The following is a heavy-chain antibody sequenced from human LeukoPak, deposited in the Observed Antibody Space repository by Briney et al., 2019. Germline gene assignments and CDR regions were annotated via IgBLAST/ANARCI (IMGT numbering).Heavy chain of an antibody. D-gene: IGHD3-22*01. V-gene: IGHV1-18*04. CDR3: AREDYYYDSSGYPDYYFDY. CDR1: GYTFTSYG. CDR2: ISAYNGNT. J-gene: IGHJ4*02. Sequence: ASVKVSCKASGYTFTSYGISWVRQAPGQGLEWMGWISAYNGNTNYAQKLQGRVTMTTDTSPSTAYMELRSLRSDDTAVYYCAREDYYYDSSGYPDYYFDYWGQGTLVTVSS.